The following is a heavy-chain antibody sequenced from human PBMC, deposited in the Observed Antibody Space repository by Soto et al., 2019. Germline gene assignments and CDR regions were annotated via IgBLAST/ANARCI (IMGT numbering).Heavy chain of an antibody. CDR2: ISHDGSEK. Sequence: PGGPLRLSCTASRCNFISYAMDWVRQAPGKGLEWVAVISHDGSEKYYGDSVKGRFTISRDNSKNTLYLQMNSLRAEDTAVYYCEKSGRKYSHGYWGQGTLVTVSS. V-gene: IGHV3-30-3*02. CDR3: EKSGRKYSHGY. J-gene: IGHJ4*02. CDR1: RCNFISYA. D-gene: IGHD5-18*01.